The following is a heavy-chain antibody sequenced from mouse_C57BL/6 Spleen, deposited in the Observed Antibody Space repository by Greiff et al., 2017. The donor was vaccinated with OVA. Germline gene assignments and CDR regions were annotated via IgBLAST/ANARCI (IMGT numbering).Heavy chain of an antibody. CDR3: ARGGVYYCDY. Sequence: VQLQQPGAELVMPGASVKLSCKASGYTFTSYWMHWVKQRPGQGLEWIGEIDPSDSYTNYNQKFKGKSTLTVDKSSSTAYMQLSSLTSEDAAVYYCARGGVYYCDYWGQGTTLTVSS. CDR1: GYTFTSYW. J-gene: IGHJ2*01. CDR2: IDPSDSYT. V-gene: IGHV1-69*01.